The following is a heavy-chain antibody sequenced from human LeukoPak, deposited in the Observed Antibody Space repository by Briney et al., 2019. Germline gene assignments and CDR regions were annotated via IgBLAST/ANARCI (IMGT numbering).Heavy chain of an antibody. V-gene: IGHV5-51*01. Sequence: LGESLKISCKGSGYSFTSYWIGWVRQMPGKGLEWMGIIYPGDSDTRYSPSFQGQITISADKSISTAYLQWGSLKASDTAMYYCARCQEKTDVLDYWGQGTLVTVSS. J-gene: IGHJ4*02. D-gene: IGHD1-1*01. CDR2: IYPGDSDT. CDR1: GYSFTSYW. CDR3: ARCQEKTDVLDY.